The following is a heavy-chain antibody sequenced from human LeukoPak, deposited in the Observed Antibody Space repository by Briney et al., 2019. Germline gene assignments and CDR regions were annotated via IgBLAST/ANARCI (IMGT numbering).Heavy chain of an antibody. CDR1: GGSISSYY. J-gene: IGHJ4*02. CDR3: ARWAQYYYDSSGYYGSGYYFDY. D-gene: IGHD3-22*01. V-gene: IGHV4-59*01. CDR2: IYYSGST. Sequence: SETLSLTCTVSGGSISSYYWSWIRQPPGKGLEWIGYIYYSGSTNYNPSLKSRVTISVDTSKNQFSLKLSSVTAADTAVYYCARWAQYYYDSSGYYGSGYYFDYWGQGTLVTVSS.